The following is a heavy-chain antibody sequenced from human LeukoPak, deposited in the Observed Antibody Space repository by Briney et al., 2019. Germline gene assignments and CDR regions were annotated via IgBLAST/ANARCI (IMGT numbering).Heavy chain of an antibody. V-gene: IGHV5-51*01. D-gene: IGHD3-22*01. J-gene: IGHJ3*02. CDR3: ARIAPAYYDSSGYYYGAFDI. CDR1: GYSFTSYW. CDR2: IYPGDSDT. Sequence: AESLKISSKGSGYSFTSYWIGWLRQMPGKGLEWMGIIYPGDSDTRYSPSFQGQVTISADKSISTAYLQWSSLKASDTAMYYCARIAPAYYDSSGYYYGAFDIWGQGTMVTVSS.